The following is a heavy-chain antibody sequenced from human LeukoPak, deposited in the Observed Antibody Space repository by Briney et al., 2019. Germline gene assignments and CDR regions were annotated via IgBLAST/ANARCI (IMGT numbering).Heavy chain of an antibody. CDR3: ARDQDCSGGSCYIDY. V-gene: IGHV3-30-3*01. CDR1: GFTFSSYA. Sequence: SLRLSCAASGFTFSSYAMHWVRQAPGKGLEWVAVISYDGSNKYYADSVKGRFTISRDNSKNTLYLQMNSLRAEDTAVYYCARDQDCSGGSCYIDYWGQGTLVTVSS. CDR2: ISYDGSNK. J-gene: IGHJ4*02. D-gene: IGHD2-15*01.